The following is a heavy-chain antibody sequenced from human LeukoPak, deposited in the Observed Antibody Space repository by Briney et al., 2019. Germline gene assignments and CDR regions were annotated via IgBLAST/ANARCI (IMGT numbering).Heavy chain of an antibody. CDR2: IYYSGST. Sequence: ASETLSLTCTVSGGSISSSSYYWGWIRQPPGKGLEWIGSIYYSGSTYYNLSLKSRVTISVDTSKNQFSLKLSSVTAADTAIYFCARGVVTPRYWYFDLWGRGLLVTVSS. D-gene: IGHD2/OR15-2a*01. J-gene: IGHJ2*01. CDR3: ARGVVTPRYWYFDL. CDR1: GGSISSSSYY. V-gene: IGHV4-39*07.